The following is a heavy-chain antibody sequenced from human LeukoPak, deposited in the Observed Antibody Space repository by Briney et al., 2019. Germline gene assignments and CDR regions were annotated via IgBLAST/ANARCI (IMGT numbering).Heavy chain of an antibody. CDR2: INTDGSST. J-gene: IGHJ4*02. Sequence: GGSLRLSCAASGFTFSSYWMHWVRQAPGKGLVWVSHINTDGSSTTYGVSAKGRFTVSRDNAKNTLFLQMNSLRVEDTAVYYCARGTAATAGIDYWGQGTLVTVSS. D-gene: IGHD6-13*01. CDR1: GFTFSSYW. CDR3: ARGTAATAGIDY. V-gene: IGHV3-74*01.